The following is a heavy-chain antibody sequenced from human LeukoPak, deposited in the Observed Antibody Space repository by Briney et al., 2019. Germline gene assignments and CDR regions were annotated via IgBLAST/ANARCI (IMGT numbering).Heavy chain of an antibody. J-gene: IGHJ4*02. D-gene: IGHD3-22*01. CDR1: EFTFSSYG. Sequence: GGSLRLSCAASEFTFSSYGMHWVRQAPGKGLEWVAVIWYDGSNKHYADSVKGRFTISRDNSKNTLYLQMNSLRAEDTAVYYCARDWYYDSSGYFHFSFWGQGTLVTVSS. CDR2: IWYDGSNK. CDR3: ARDWYYDSSGYFHFSF. V-gene: IGHV3-33*01.